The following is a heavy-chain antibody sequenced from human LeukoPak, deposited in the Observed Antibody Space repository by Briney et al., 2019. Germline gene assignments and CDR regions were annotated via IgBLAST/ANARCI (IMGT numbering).Heavy chain of an antibody. V-gene: IGHV1-18*01. D-gene: IGHD6-6*01. CDR3: ARDRPYSSSYLTPVYDY. CDR2: ISAYNGNT. J-gene: IGHJ4*02. Sequence: ASVKVSCKASGYTFTSYGISCVRQAPGQGLEWMGWISAYNGNTNYAQKLQGRVTMTTDTSTSTAYMELRSLRSDDTAVYYCARDRPYSSSYLTPVYDYWGQGTLVTVSS. CDR1: GYTFTSYG.